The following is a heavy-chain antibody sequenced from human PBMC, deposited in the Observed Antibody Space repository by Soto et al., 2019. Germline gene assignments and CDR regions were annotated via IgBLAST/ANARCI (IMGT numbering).Heavy chain of an antibody. CDR1: GYTFTSYD. CDR2: MNPNSGNT. D-gene: IGHD6-19*01. J-gene: IGHJ4*02. Sequence: QVKLVQSGAEVKKPGASVKVSCKASGYTFTSYDINWVRQATGQGLEWMGWMNPNSGNTGYAQKFQGRVTMTRNTSISTAYMELSSLRSGDTAVYYCARERSSGWYVDYWGQGTLVTVSS. V-gene: IGHV1-8*01. CDR3: ARERSSGWYVDY.